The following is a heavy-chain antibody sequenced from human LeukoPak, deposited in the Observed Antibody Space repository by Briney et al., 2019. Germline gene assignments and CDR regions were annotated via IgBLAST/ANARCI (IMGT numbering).Heavy chain of an antibody. J-gene: IGHJ4*02. D-gene: IGHD6-19*01. Sequence: RASVKVSCKASGYTFSDYYMHWWRQAPGQGLGWVGCINIKTGDTYFAQKFHGRVTMTRDTSITTAYMEVTSLRSDDTAVYHCARGLGSGWYRYWGQGAQVTVSS. CDR3: ARGLGSGWYRY. CDR1: GYTFSDYY. CDR2: INIKTGDT. V-gene: IGHV1-2*02.